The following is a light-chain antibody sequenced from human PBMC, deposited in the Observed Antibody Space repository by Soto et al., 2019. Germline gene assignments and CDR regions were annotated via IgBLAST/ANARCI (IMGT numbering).Light chain of an antibody. CDR3: QEYEDLALT. J-gene: IGKJ4*01. Sequence: DVQMTQSPSSLSASVGDRVTITCKANQSIATCLNWFQHKPGEAPKLLISDASHLELGVPSRFSGSRSGTDFIFAISNLQSEDVATYFCQEYEDLALTFGGGTKVEI. CDR2: DAS. CDR1: QSIATC. V-gene: IGKV1-33*01.